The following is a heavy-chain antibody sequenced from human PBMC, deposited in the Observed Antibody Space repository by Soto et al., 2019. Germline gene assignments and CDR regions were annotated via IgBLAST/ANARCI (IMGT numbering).Heavy chain of an antibody. J-gene: IGHJ5*02. V-gene: IGHV4-34*01. Sequence: SETLSLTCAVYGGSFSGYYWRWIRQPPGKGLELIGEINHSGSTNYNPSLKSRVTISVDTSKNQFSLKLSSVTAADTAVYYCARVAKMLYGRSLLSRSSSNGFDPWGQGTLVTVSS. CDR1: GGSFSGYY. CDR3: ARVAKMLYGRSLLSRSSSNGFDP. CDR2: INHSGST. D-gene: IGHD3-10*02.